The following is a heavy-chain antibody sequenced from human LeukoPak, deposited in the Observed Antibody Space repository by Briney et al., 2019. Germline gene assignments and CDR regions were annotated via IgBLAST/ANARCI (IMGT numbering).Heavy chain of an antibody. Sequence: SQTLSLTCTVSGGSISSGGYYWSWIRQHPGKGLEWIGYIYYSGSTYYNPSLKSRVTISVDTSKNQFSLKLSSVTAADTAVYYCARSYYYDSSGYYGWFDPWGQGTLVTVSS. CDR2: IYYSGST. J-gene: IGHJ5*02. CDR3: ARSYYYDSSGYYGWFDP. CDR1: GGSISSGGYY. D-gene: IGHD3-22*01. V-gene: IGHV4-31*03.